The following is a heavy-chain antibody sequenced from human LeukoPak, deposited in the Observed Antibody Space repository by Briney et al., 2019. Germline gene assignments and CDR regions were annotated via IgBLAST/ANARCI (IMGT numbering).Heavy chain of an antibody. V-gene: IGHV1-18*01. CDR2: ISAYNGNT. Sequence: ASVKVSCKASGYTYTSYGISWVRQAPGQGLEWMGWISAYNGNTNYAQKLQGRVTMTTDTSTSTAYMELRSLRSDDTAVYYCARDLSTQYDFWSGYPQPQWFDPWGQGTLVTVSS. CDR1: GYTYTSYG. D-gene: IGHD3-3*01. CDR3: ARDLSTQYDFWSGYPQPQWFDP. J-gene: IGHJ5*02.